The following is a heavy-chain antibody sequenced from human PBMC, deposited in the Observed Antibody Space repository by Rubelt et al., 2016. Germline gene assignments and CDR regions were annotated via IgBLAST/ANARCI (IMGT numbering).Heavy chain of an antibody. J-gene: IGHJ4*02. CDR1: GGSISSSSYY. V-gene: IGHV4-39*07. Sequence: QLQLQESGPGLVKPSETLSLTCTVSGGSISSSSYYWGWIRQPPGKGLDWIGSIYYSGSTYYNPSLKSRGTISVDTSKNQFSLKLSSVTAADTAVYYCARDPRAGTTSFDYWGQGTLVTVSS. CDR2: IYYSGST. D-gene: IGHD1-7*01. CDR3: ARDPRAGTTSFDY.